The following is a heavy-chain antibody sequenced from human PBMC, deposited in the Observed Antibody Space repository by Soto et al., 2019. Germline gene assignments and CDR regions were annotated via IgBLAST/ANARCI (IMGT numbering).Heavy chain of an antibody. D-gene: IGHD3-3*01. V-gene: IGHV3-33*01. CDR3: ARDRRFLEWLDY. Sequence: QMHLVESGGGVVQPGRSLTLSCVASGFTFTSYGIHWVRQAPGKGLEWVAVIWYDGSNKYCGDSVKGRFSISRDNSKNTVYLQMNSLRAEDTAVYYCARDRRFLEWLDYWGQGTLVSVSS. CDR1: GFTFTSYG. J-gene: IGHJ4*02. CDR2: IWYDGSNK.